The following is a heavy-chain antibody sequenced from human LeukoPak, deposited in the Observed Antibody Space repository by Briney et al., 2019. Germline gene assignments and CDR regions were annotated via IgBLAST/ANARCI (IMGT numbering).Heavy chain of an antibody. J-gene: IGHJ4*02. V-gene: IGHV4-31*03. D-gene: IGHD6-19*01. CDR2: IYYSGST. CDR1: GGSISSGGYS. Sequence: SETLSLTCTVSGGSISSGGYSWSWIRQHPGKGLEWIGYIYYSGSTYYNPSLKSRVTISVDTSKNQFSLKLSSVTAADTAVYYCARRSGWSPFDYWGQGTLVTVSS. CDR3: ARRSGWSPFDY.